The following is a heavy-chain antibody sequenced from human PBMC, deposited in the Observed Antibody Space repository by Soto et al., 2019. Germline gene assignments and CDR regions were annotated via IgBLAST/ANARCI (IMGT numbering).Heavy chain of an antibody. CDR1: GGSLSSTQW. CDR3: AIGYYGSGSYYNVGPSSH. Sequence: SETLSLTCAASGGSLSSTQWYSWVRQTPGKGLEWIGEMHPSGSTNYNPSLKSRVTISVDKTKNQFSLKLTSVTAADTAVYYCAIGYYGSGSYYNVGPSSHWGQGTLVTVSS. V-gene: IGHV4-4*02. CDR2: MHPSGST. D-gene: IGHD3-10*01. J-gene: IGHJ4*02.